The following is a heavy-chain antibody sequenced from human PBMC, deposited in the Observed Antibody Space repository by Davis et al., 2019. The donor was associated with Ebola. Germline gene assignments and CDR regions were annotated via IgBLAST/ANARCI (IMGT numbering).Heavy chain of an antibody. V-gene: IGHV1-18*01. CDR1: GGTFSSYT. CDR3: ARDYDMGYFDY. CDR2: ISAYNGNT. J-gene: IGHJ4*02. Sequence: AASVKVSCKASGGTFSSYTISWVRQAPGQGLEWMGWISAYNGNTNYAQKLQGRVTMTTDTSTSTAYMELRSLRSDDTAVYYCARDYDMGYFDYWGQGTLVTVSS. D-gene: IGHD5-12*01.